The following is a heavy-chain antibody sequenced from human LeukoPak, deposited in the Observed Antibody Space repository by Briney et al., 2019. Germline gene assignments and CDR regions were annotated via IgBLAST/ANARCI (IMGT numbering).Heavy chain of an antibody. CDR3: AKDPGIAVAGDY. CDR1: GSTFSSYG. Sequence: GGSLRLSCAASGSTFSSYGMHWVRQAPGKGLEWVAVISYDGSNKYYADSVKGRFTISRDNSKNTLYLQMNSLRAEDTAVYYCAKDPGIAVAGDYWGQGTLVTVSS. CDR2: ISYDGSNK. D-gene: IGHD6-19*01. J-gene: IGHJ4*02. V-gene: IGHV3-30*18.